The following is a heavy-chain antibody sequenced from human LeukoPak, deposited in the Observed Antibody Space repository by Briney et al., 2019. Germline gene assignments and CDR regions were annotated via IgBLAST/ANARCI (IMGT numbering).Heavy chain of an antibody. CDR3: ARVSSSSWWALDY. CDR1: GFTFSSYW. CDR2: IKQDGSER. D-gene: IGHD6-13*01. Sequence: QPGGSLRLSCAASGFTFSSYWMSWVRQAPGKGLEWVANIKQDGSERYYVDSVKGRFTISRDNAKNTLYLQMNSLRAEDTAVYYCARVSSSSWWALDYWGQGTLVTVSS. J-gene: IGHJ4*02. V-gene: IGHV3-7*01.